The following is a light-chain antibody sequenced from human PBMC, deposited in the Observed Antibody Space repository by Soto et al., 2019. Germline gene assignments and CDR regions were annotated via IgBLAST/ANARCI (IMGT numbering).Light chain of an antibody. CDR3: QHSHSTPYT. V-gene: IGKV1-39*01. J-gene: IGKJ2*01. Sequence: DIQMTQSPSSLSASVGDRVAITCRASQSISSYLNWYQQKPGKAPKLLIYAASSLQSGVPSRFSGSGSGTDFTLTISSLQPEDFATYYCQHSHSTPYTFGQGTKLEIK. CDR1: QSISSY. CDR2: AAS.